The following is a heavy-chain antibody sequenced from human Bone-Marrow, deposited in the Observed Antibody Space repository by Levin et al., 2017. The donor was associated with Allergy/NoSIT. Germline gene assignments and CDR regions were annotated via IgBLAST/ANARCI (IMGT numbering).Heavy chain of an antibody. V-gene: IGHV3-74*01. D-gene: IGHD2-21*02. J-gene: IGHJ6*03. Sequence: GGSLRLSCAASGFTFSSYWMHWVRQAPGRGLVWVSRINNDGSSTSYADSVKGRFTISRDNAKNTLYLQMNSLRAEDTAVYYCAVTYYYCYIDDWGKGTTVTVSS. CDR1: GFTFSSYW. CDR3: AVTYYYCYIDD. CDR2: INNDGSST.